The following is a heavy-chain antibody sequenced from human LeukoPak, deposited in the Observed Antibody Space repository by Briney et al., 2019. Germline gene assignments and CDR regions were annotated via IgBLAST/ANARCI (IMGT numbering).Heavy chain of an antibody. CDR2: IRYDGSNK. J-gene: IGHJ6*03. D-gene: IGHD2-2*01. CDR3: AKSSPRYCSSTSCYYMDV. Sequence: PGGSLRLSCAASRFTFSSYGMHWVRQAPGKGLEWVAFIRYDGSNKYYADSVKGRFTISRDNSKNTLYLQMNRLRAEDTAGYYCAKSSPRYCSSTSCYYMDVWGKGTTVTVSS. V-gene: IGHV3-30*02. CDR1: RFTFSSYG.